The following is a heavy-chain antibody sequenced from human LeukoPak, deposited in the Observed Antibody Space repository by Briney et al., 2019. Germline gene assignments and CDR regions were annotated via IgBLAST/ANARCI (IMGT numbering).Heavy chain of an antibody. Sequence: SETLSLTCTVPGGSISSYYWSWIRQPAGKGLQWIGRIYFSGSTNYNPSLKSRVTMSVDTSKNQFSLRLSSVTAADTAVYYCARDLGFWSGPDYWGQGTLVTVSS. D-gene: IGHD3-3*01. CDR3: ARDLGFWSGPDY. V-gene: IGHV4-4*07. J-gene: IGHJ4*02. CDR1: GGSISSYY. CDR2: IYFSGST.